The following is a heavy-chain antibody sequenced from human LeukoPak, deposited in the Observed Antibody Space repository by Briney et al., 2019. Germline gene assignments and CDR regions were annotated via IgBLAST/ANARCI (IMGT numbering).Heavy chain of an antibody. D-gene: IGHD3-16*01. CDR3: ARGVSGSYVFDS. V-gene: IGHV4-59*13. CDR2: IYYSGGT. Sequence: SETLSLTCTVSGGSISSYHWSWIRQPPGKGLEWIGYIYYSGGTNYNPSPKSRVSISVDAPKNQFCLKLNSVTAADTAAYYCARGVSGSYVFDSWGQGTLVTVSS. CDR1: GGSISSYH. J-gene: IGHJ4*02.